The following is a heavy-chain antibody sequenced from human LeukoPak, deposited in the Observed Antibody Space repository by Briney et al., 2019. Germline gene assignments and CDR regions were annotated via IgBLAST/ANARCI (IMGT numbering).Heavy chain of an antibody. J-gene: IGHJ4*02. CDR1: GFTFSSYE. CDR3: AKDIVGAANGDY. V-gene: IGHV3-48*03. D-gene: IGHD1-26*01. Sequence: PGGSLRLSCAASGFTFSSYEMNWVRQAPGKGLEWVSYISSSGSTIYYADSVKGRFTISRDNSKNTLYLQMNSLRAEDTAVYYCAKDIVGAANGDYWGQGTLVTVSS. CDR2: ISSSGSTI.